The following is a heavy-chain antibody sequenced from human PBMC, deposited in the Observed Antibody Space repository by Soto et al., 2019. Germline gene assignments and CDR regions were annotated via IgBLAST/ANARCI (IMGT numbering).Heavy chain of an antibody. Sequence: EVQLVESGGGLVQPGGSLRLSCAASGFTFSSYWMHWVRQAPGKGLVWVSRINRDGSSTSYADSVKGRFTISRDNAKNKLYKPMNRLRAEVTAVYYCANDRAHDDSWNGYSPRWHFDLWGRGTLVTVSS. V-gene: IGHV3-74*01. D-gene: IGHD3-3*01. J-gene: IGHJ2*01. CDR2: INRDGSST. CDR1: GFTFSSYW. CDR3: ANDRAHDDSWNGYSPRWHFDL.